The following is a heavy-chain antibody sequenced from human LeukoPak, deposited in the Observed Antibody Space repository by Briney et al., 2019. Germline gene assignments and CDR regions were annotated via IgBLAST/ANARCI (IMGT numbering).Heavy chain of an antibody. CDR3: TAGRAYSLLDF. J-gene: IGHJ4*02. V-gene: IGHV1-24*01. CDR1: GYRFTELS. Sequence: GASVTVSCKVSGYRFTELSRHWVRQGPGKGLEWLGGFDLVHGDTIYAQKFQGRVTMTEDTSTDTSYMELSSLGSEDTAVYFCTAGRAYSLLDFWGQGTLVIVSS. CDR2: FDLVHGDT. D-gene: IGHD5-18*01.